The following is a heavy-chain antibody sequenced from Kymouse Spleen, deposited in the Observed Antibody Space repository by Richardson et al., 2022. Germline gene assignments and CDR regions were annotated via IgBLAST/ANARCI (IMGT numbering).Heavy chain of an antibody. CDR1: GFTFSSYG. Sequence: QVQLVESGGGVVQPGRSLRLSCAASGFTFSSYGMHWVRQAPGKGLEWVAVIWYDGSNKYYADSVKGRFTISRDNSKNTLYLQMNSLRAEDTAVYYCARGGTGQLVPFDYWGQGTLVTVSS. J-gene: IGHJ4*02. V-gene: IGHV3-33*01. CDR2: IWYDGSNK. CDR3: ARGGTGQLVPFDY. D-gene: IGHD6-6*01.